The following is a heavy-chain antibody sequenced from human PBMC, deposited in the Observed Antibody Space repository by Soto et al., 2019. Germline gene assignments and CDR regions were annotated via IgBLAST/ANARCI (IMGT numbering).Heavy chain of an antibody. CDR3: ASEIKGDGYYYYGMDV. D-gene: IGHD3-16*01. V-gene: IGHV1-69*01. CDR2: IIPIFGTA. Sequence: QVQLVQSGAEVKNPGSSVKVSCKAYGGTFSSYAISWVRHAPGQGLEWMGGIIPIFGTANYAQKFQGRVTITADESTSTAYMELSSLRSEDTAVYYCASEIKGDGYYYYGMDVWGQGTTVTVSS. CDR1: GGTFSSYA. J-gene: IGHJ6*02.